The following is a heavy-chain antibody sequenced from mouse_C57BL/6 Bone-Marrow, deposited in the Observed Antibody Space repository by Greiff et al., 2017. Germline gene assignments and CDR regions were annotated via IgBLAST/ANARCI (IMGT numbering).Heavy chain of an antibody. V-gene: IGHV14-4*01. D-gene: IGHD4-1*01. Sequence: DVQLQESGAELVRPGASVKLSCTASGFNIKDDYMHWVKQRPEQGLEWIGWIDPENGDTEYASKFQGKATITADTSSNTAYLQLSSLTSEDTAVDYCTTNWALNFDYWGQGTTLTVSS. CDR3: TTNWALNFDY. J-gene: IGHJ2*01. CDR1: GFNIKDDY. CDR2: IDPENGDT.